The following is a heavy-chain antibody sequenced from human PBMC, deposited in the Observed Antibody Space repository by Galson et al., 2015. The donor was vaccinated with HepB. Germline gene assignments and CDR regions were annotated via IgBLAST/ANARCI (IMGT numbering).Heavy chain of an antibody. V-gene: IGHV3-21*01. CDR3: ARFMSGYSSSWLDY. CDR2: ISTSSGYI. CDR1: GFTFSLDS. J-gene: IGHJ4*02. Sequence: SLRLSCAASGFTFSLDSMNWVRQAPGNGLEWVSYISTSSGYIYYADALKGRFTISRDNAKNSLYLQMNSLTAEDTAVYFCARFMSGYSSSWLDYWGQGTLVTVSS. D-gene: IGHD6-13*01.